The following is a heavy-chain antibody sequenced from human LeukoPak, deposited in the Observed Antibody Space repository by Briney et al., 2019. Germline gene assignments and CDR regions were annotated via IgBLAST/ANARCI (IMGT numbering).Heavy chain of an antibody. CDR3: ARFAIIAGAAFDI. CDR1: GYSISSGYY. CDR2: IYHSGST. D-gene: IGHD3-10*01. J-gene: IGHJ3*02. V-gene: IGHV4-38-2*02. Sequence: SETLSLTCTVSGYSISSGYYWGWIRQPPGKGLEWIGSIYHSGSTYYNPSLKSRVTISADTSKNQFSLKLSSVTAADTAVYYCARFAIIAGAAFDIWGQGTMVTVSS.